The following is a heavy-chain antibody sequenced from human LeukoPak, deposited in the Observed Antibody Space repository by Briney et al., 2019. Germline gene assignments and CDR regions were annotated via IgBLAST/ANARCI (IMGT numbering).Heavy chain of an antibody. Sequence: ASVKVSCTASGGTFSSYAISWVRQAPGQGLEWMGGIIPIFGTANYAQKFQGRVTITADESTSTAYMELSSLRSEDTAVYYCARVGPYSSRTYYFDYWGQGTLVTVSS. CDR1: GGTFSSYA. D-gene: IGHD6-13*01. V-gene: IGHV1-69*13. CDR2: IIPIFGTA. J-gene: IGHJ4*02. CDR3: ARVGPYSSRTYYFDY.